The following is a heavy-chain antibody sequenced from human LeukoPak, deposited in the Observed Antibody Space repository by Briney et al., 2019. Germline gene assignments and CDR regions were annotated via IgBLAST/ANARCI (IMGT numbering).Heavy chain of an antibody. V-gene: IGHV3-23*01. J-gene: IGHJ4*02. CDR1: GFTPSSYA. D-gene: IGHD2-2*01. Sequence: GGSLRLSCAASGFTPSSYALNWVRQAPGKGLEWVATVSGSGDRMYHADSVKGRFTISRDNSKNTIYLQMNSLRAEDTALYYCAKAAVAPGFDFWGQGTLVTVSS. CDR2: VSGSGDRM. CDR3: AKAAVAPGFDF.